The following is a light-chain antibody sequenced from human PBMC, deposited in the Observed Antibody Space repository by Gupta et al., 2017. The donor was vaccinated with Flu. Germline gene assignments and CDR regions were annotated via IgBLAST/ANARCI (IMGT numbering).Light chain of an antibody. CDR3: QQSDCFPIT. CDR1: QSIRNY. CDR2: LTT. J-gene: IGKJ3*01. Sequence: PSSLSASVGDRVTITCRASQSIRNYLHWYQQKPGKAPKLLIYLTTSLQSGVPSRFSGSGSGTDFTLTISRLQPEDLATYYCQQSDCFPITFGHGTKVDIK. V-gene: IGKV1-39*01.